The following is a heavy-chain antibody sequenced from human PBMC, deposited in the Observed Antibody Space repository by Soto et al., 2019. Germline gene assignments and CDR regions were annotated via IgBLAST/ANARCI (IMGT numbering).Heavy chain of an antibody. V-gene: IGHV4-59*01. CDR1: GASIGGYF. J-gene: IGHJ3*02. CDR3: ARGRPRDGYNSGHSDFDI. CDR2: IYSSVNT. Sequence: SETLSLTCNVPGASIGGYFWNWIGQPPGKGLEWIGYIYSSVNTKYNPSLKSGVTMTVDMSQNQISMSLTSVTAADTAVYYCARGRPRDGYNSGHSDFDIWGQGTMVTVSS. D-gene: IGHD5-12*01.